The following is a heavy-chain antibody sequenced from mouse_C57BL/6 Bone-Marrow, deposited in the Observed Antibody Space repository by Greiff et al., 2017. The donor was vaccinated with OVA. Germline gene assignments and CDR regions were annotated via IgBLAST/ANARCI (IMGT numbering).Heavy chain of an antibody. CDR3: ARTRAITPKDFDY. D-gene: IGHD1-2*01. Sequence: EVQLQQSGPELVKPGASVKISCKASGYTFTDYYMNWVKQSHGKSLEWIGDINPNNGGTSYNQKFKGKATLTVDKSSSTAYMELRSLTSEDSAVYYCARTRAITPKDFDYWGQGTTLTVSS. CDR2: INPNNGGT. J-gene: IGHJ2*01. CDR1: GYTFTDYY. V-gene: IGHV1-26*01.